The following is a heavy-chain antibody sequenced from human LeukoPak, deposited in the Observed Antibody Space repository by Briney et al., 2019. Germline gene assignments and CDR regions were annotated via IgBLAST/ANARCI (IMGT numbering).Heavy chain of an antibody. D-gene: IGHD3-10*01. J-gene: IGHJ6*02. CDR2: ISYDGSNK. V-gene: IGHV3-30-3*01. Sequence: GGSLRLSCAASGFTFGSYAMHWVRQAPGKGLEWVAVISYDGSNKYYADSVKGRFTISRDNSKNTLYLQMNSLRAEDTAVYYCARDLWFGELYYYYVMDVWGQGTTVTVSS. CDR1: GFTFGSYA. CDR3: ARDLWFGELYYYYVMDV.